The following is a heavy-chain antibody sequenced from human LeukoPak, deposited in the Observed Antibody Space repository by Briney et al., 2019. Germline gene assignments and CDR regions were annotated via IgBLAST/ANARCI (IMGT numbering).Heavy chain of an antibody. CDR3: ATKQWLAPPPDS. D-gene: IGHD6-19*01. CDR2: INTDGTVT. J-gene: IGHJ4*02. CDR1: GFTFSKYW. V-gene: IGHV3-74*01. Sequence: GGSLRLSFAASGFTFSKYWMLWVRQAPGKGLESDSRINTDGTVTTYADSVKGRFTVSRDNADNTRFLQMNSVRDEDTAVYYCATKQWLAPPPDSWGQGTPVTVSS.